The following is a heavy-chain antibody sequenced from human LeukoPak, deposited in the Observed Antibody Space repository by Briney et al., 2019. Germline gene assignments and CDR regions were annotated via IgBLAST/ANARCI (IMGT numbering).Heavy chain of an antibody. CDR2: INHSGST. J-gene: IGHJ5*02. D-gene: IGHD2-2*01. V-gene: IGHV4-34*01. Sequence: SETLSLTCDVYGGSFSGYYWSWIRQPPGKGLEWIGEINHSGSTNYNPSLKSRVTISVDTSKNQFSLKLSTVTAADTAVYYCARGAVVVPAALNWFDPWGQGTLVTVSS. CDR3: ARGAVVVPAALNWFDP. CDR1: GGSFSGYY.